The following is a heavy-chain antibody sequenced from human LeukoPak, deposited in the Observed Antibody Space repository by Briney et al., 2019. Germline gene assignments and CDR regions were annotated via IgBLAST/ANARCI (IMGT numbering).Heavy chain of an antibody. J-gene: IGHJ6*02. Sequence: PGGSLRLSCAASGFTFSSYGIHWVRQAPGKRLEWVAVISYDGSNKYYADSVKGRFTISRDNSKNTLYLQMNSLRAEDTAVYYCAKDLRDYDSSGYYPTYYYGMDVWGQGTTVTVSS. V-gene: IGHV3-30*18. D-gene: IGHD3-22*01. CDR3: AKDLRDYDSSGYYPTYYYGMDV. CDR1: GFTFSSYG. CDR2: ISYDGSNK.